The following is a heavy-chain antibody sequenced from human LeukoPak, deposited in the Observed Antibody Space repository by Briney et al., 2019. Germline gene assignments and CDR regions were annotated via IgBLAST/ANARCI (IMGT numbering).Heavy chain of an antibody. J-gene: IGHJ4*02. Sequence: ASVKVSCKASGYTFTSYYMHWVRQAPGQGLEWMGIINPSGGSTSYAQKFQGRVTMTRDTSTSTVYMELSSLRSEDTAVYYCARDSFYCSSTSCYGRYFDYWGQGTLVTVSS. D-gene: IGHD2-2*01. V-gene: IGHV1-46*01. CDR3: ARDSFYCSSTSCYGRYFDY. CDR2: INPSGGST. CDR1: GYTFTSYY.